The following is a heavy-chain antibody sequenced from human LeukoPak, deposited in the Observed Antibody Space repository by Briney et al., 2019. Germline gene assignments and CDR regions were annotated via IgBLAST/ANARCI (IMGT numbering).Heavy chain of an antibody. CDR1: GGSISSSNW. Sequence: SGTLSLTCAVSGGSISSSNWWSWVRQPPGKGLEWIGEIYHSGSTNYNPSLKSRVTISVDKSKNQFSLKLSSVTAADTAVYYCASVWKIFGVVIGLDYWGQGTLVTVSS. V-gene: IGHV4-4*02. CDR3: ASVWKIFGVVIGLDY. CDR2: IYHSGST. J-gene: IGHJ4*02. D-gene: IGHD3-3*01.